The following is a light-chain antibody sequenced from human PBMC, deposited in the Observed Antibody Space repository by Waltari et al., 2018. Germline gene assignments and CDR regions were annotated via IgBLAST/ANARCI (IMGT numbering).Light chain of an antibody. CDR3: CSYAGIHVV. CDR1: SSDVGGYNY. Sequence: QSALTQPRPVSGSPGQSVTISCTGTSSDVGGYNYVSWYQQHPGKAPKLMIYDVSKRPSGVPDRFSGSKSGNTASLTISGLQAEYEADYYCCSYAGIHVVFGGGTKLTVL. J-gene: IGLJ2*01. CDR2: DVS. V-gene: IGLV2-11*01.